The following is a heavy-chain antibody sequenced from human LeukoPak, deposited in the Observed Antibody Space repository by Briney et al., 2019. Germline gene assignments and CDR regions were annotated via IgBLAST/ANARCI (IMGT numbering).Heavy chain of an antibody. CDR2: ISSSSSTI. CDR1: GFTFSSYG. Sequence: PGGSLRLSCAASGFTFSSYGMHWVRQAPGKGLEWVSYISSSSSTIYYADSVKGRFTISRDNAKNSLYLQMNSLRAEDTAVYYCARDSGKSSFNDFDYWGQGTLVTVSS. J-gene: IGHJ4*02. CDR3: ARDSGKSSFNDFDY. V-gene: IGHV3-48*01. D-gene: IGHD2-15*01.